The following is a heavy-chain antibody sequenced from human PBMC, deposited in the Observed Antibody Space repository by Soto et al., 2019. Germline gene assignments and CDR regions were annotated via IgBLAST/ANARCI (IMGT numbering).Heavy chain of an antibody. CDR1: GYTFTSYG. J-gene: IGHJ4*02. CDR2: ISAYNGNT. D-gene: IGHD2-15*01. CDR3: ARDSPVIVVVAMQTY. V-gene: IGHV1-18*01. Sequence: ASVKVSCKASGYTFTSYGISWVRQAPGQGLEWMGWISAYNGNTNYAQKLQGRVTTTTDTSTSTAYMELRSLRSDDTAVYYCARDSPVIVVVAMQTYWGQGTLVTVSS.